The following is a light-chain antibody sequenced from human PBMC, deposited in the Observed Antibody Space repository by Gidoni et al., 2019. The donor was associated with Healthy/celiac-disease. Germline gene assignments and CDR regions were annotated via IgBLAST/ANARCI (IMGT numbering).Light chain of an antibody. Sequence: EIVLTQSPATLSLSPGEIATLSCRASQSVSSYLAWYQQKPGQAPRLLIYDASNRATGIPARFSGSGSGTDFTLTISSLEPEDFAVYYCQQRSNWPHTFXXXTKLEIK. CDR2: DAS. J-gene: IGKJ2*01. CDR1: QSVSSY. V-gene: IGKV3-11*01. CDR3: QQRSNWPHT.